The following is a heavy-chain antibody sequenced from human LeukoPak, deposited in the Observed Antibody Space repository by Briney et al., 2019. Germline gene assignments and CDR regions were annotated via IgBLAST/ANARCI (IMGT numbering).Heavy chain of an antibody. V-gene: IGHV1-18*01. J-gene: IGHJ5*02. CDR1: GYTFTSYG. CDR3: ARPNYRGGSGSYGGTNWFDP. D-gene: IGHD3-10*01. CDR2: ISGYNGNT. Sequence: ASVKVSCKASGYTFTSYGISWVRQAPGQGLEWMGWISGYNGNTNYAQKVQGRVTMTTDTSTSTAYMELRSLRSDDPAVYYCARPNYRGGSGSYGGTNWFDPWGQGTLVTVSS.